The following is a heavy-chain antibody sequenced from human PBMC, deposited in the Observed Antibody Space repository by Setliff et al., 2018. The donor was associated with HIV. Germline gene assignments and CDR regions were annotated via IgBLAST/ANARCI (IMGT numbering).Heavy chain of an antibody. CDR1: GGSISSHF. Sequence: SETLSLTCTVSGGSISSHFWSWIRQPPGKGLEWIGSIYYSGSTNYNPSLKSRVTISVDTSKNQFSLKLSSVTDADTAVYYCARDLWYYYDSSGYLGFDIWGQGTMVTVSS. D-gene: IGHD3-22*01. V-gene: IGHV4-4*08. CDR3: ARDLWYYYDSSGYLGFDI. J-gene: IGHJ3*02. CDR2: IYYSGST.